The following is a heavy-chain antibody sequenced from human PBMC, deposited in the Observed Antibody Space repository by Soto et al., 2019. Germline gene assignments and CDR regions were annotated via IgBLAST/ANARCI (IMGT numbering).Heavy chain of an antibody. Sequence: GGSLRLSCAASGFTFSSYSMNWVRQAPGKGLEWVSSISSSSSSIYYADSVKGRFTISRDNAKNSLYLQMNSLSADDTAVYYCARDAYGAYVEHFDYWGQGTLVTVSS. CDR3: ARDAYGAYVEHFDY. CDR2: ISSSSSSI. D-gene: IGHD4-17*01. CDR1: GFTFSSYS. J-gene: IGHJ4*02. V-gene: IGHV3-21*01.